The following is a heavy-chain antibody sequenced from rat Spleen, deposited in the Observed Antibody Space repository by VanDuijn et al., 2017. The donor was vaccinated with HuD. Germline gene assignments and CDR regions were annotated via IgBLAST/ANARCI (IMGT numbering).Heavy chain of an antibody. J-gene: IGHJ2*01. D-gene: IGHD1-9*01. CDR3: ARPTTGIPFNY. V-gene: IGHV5-25*01. CDR1: GLSFSNYD. CDR2: ISYEGTAT. Sequence: EVQLVESGGGLVQPGRSMKLSCAASGLSFSNYDMAWVRQAPTKGLEWVASISYEGTATYYRDSVKGRFTISRDNAKSTLYLQVDSLRSEDTAIYYCARPTTGIPFNYWGQGVMVTVSS.